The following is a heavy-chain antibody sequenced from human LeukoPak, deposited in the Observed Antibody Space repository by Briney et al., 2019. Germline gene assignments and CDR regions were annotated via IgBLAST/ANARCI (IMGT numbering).Heavy chain of an antibody. CDR1: GFTFSSYG. Sequence: GGSLRLSCAASGFTFSSYGMHWVRQAPGKGLEWVAVISYDGSNKYYADSVKGRFTISRDNSKNTLYLQMNSLRAEDTAVCYCAKDRLVVGATNVDYWGQGTLVTVSS. V-gene: IGHV3-30*18. CDR3: AKDRLVVGATNVDY. J-gene: IGHJ4*02. CDR2: ISYDGSNK. D-gene: IGHD1-26*01.